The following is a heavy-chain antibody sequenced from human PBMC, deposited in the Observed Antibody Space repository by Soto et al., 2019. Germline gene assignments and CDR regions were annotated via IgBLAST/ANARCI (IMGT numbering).Heavy chain of an antibody. Sequence: ASVKVSCKASGYTFTSYDINWVRQATGQGLEWMGWMNPNSGNTGYAQKFQGRVTMTRNTSISTAYMELSSLRSEDTAVYYCARICSSTSCYYYYGMDVWGQGTTVTVSS. CDR3: ARICSSTSCYYYYGMDV. CDR2: MNPNSGNT. V-gene: IGHV1-8*01. D-gene: IGHD2-2*01. J-gene: IGHJ6*02. CDR1: GYTFTSYD.